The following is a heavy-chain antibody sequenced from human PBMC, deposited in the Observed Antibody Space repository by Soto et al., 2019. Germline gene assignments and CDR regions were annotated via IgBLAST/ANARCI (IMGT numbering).Heavy chain of an antibody. Sequence: QVQLVQSGAEVKKPGASVKVSCKASGYTFTSYGISWVRQAPGQGLEWMGWISAYNGTTNYAQKLQGRVTMTTDTTTSTAYLELRSLSSDDTAVYYCARVAGIAVAGYYYYYGMDVGGQGTTVTVSS. D-gene: IGHD6-19*01. CDR3: ARVAGIAVAGYYYYYGMDV. V-gene: IGHV1-18*01. J-gene: IGHJ6*02. CDR1: GYTFTSYG. CDR2: ISAYNGTT.